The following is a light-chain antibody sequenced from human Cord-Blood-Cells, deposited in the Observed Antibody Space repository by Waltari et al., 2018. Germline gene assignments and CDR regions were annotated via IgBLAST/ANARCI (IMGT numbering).Light chain of an antibody. J-gene: IGKJ4*01. CDR1: QSVLYSSNNKNY. Sequence: DIVMTQSPDSLAVSLGERATINCKSSQSVLYSSNNKNYLAWYQQKPGQPPKLLIYWASTRESGIPDRFSGSWSGTDFTLTISSLQAEDVAVYYCQQYYSTPLTFGGGTNVE. V-gene: IGKV4-1*01. CDR2: WAS. CDR3: QQYYSTPLT.